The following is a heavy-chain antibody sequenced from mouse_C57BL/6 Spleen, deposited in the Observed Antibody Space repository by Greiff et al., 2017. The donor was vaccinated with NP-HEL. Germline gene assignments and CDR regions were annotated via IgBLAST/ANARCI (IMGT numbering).Heavy chain of an antibody. J-gene: IGHJ2*01. CDR3: ARGLRRYFDY. D-gene: IGHD2-2*01. Sequence: DVKLVESGGGLVKPGGSLKLSCAASGFTFSSYAMSWVRQTPEKRLEWVATISDGGSYTYYPDNVKGRFTISRDNAKNNLYLQMSHLKSEDTAMYYCARGLRRYFDYWGQGTTLTVSS. V-gene: IGHV5-4*03. CDR1: GFTFSSYA. CDR2: ISDGGSYT.